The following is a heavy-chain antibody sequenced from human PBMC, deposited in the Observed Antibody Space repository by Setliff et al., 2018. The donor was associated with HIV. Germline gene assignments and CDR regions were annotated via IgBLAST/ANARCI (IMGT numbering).Heavy chain of an antibody. CDR1: GGSFGGYY. Sequence: SETLSLTCVVYGGSFGGYYWSWIRQTPGKGLEWIGSIYHSGTTYYNPSLKSRVTISVDTSKNQFSLKLSSVIAADTAVYYCARHAAGPDGPFDYWGQGTLVTVSS. CDR2: IYHSGTT. D-gene: IGHD2-2*01. CDR3: ARHAAGPDGPFDY. J-gene: IGHJ4*02. V-gene: IGHV4-34*01.